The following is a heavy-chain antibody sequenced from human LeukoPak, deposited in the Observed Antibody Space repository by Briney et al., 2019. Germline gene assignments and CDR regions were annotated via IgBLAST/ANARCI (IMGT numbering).Heavy chain of an antibody. Sequence: KPSETLSLTCAVYGGSFSGYYWSWIRQPPGKGLEWIGEINHSGSTNYNPSLKSRVTISVDTSKNQFSLKLRSVTAADTAVYYCARTPGDNGGNSESDWFDPWGQGTLVTVSS. V-gene: IGHV4-34*01. CDR2: INHSGST. CDR1: GGSFSGYY. J-gene: IGHJ5*02. CDR3: ARTPGDNGGNSESDWFDP. D-gene: IGHD4-23*01.